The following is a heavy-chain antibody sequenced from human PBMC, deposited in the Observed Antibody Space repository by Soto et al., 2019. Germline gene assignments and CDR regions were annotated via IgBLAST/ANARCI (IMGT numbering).Heavy chain of an antibody. CDR2: IIPIFGTA. Sequence: SVKVSCKASGGTFSIYAISWVRQAPGQGLEWMGGIIPIFGTANYAQKFQGRVTITADESTSTAYMELSSLRSEDTAVYYCARVRVRIAAAGPFDYWGQGTLVTVPQ. CDR1: GGTFSIYA. J-gene: IGHJ4*02. CDR3: ARVRVRIAAAGPFDY. D-gene: IGHD6-13*01. V-gene: IGHV1-69*13.